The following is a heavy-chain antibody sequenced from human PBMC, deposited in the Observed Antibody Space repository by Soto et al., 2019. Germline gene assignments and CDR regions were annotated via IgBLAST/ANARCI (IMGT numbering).Heavy chain of an antibody. D-gene: IGHD6-13*01. CDR3: AKPGIAAAGTPPYYYGMDV. CDR2: IIPILGIA. V-gene: IGHV1-69*02. CDR1: GGTFSSYT. Sequence: SVKVSCKASGGTFSSYTISWVRQAPGQGLEWMGRIIPILGIANYAQKFQGRVTITADKSTSTAYMELSSLRSEDTAVYYCAKPGIAAAGTPPYYYGMDVWGQGTTVTVS. J-gene: IGHJ6*02.